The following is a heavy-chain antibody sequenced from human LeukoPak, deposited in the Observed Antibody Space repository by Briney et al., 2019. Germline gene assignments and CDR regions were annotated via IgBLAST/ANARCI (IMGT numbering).Heavy chain of an antibody. D-gene: IGHD1-26*01. Sequence: ASVKVSCKASGYTFTSYYMHWVRQAPGQGLEWMGIINPSGGSTNYAQKLQGRVTMTTDTSTSTAYMELRSLRSDDTAVYYCARDRDGPYSGSYFSYWGQGTLVTVSS. CDR2: INPSGGST. V-gene: IGHV1-46*01. J-gene: IGHJ4*02. CDR3: ARDRDGPYSGSYFSY. CDR1: GYTFTSYY.